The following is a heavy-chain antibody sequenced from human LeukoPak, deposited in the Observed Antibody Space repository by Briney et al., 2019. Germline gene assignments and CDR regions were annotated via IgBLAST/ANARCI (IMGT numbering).Heavy chain of an antibody. CDR1: GGSFSGYY. V-gene: IGHV4-34*01. CDR3: ARGATAMVFISFFDY. D-gene: IGHD5-18*01. CDR2: INHSGST. J-gene: IGHJ4*02. Sequence: SETLSLTCAVYGGSFSGYYWSWIRQPPGKGLELIGEINHSGSTNYNPSLKNRVTISVDTSKNQFSLKLSSVTAADTAVYYCARGATAMVFISFFDYWGQGTLVTVSS.